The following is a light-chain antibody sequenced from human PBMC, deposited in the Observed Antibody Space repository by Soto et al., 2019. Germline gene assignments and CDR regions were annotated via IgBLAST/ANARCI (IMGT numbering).Light chain of an antibody. CDR3: QQYNSSTWT. CDR2: KAS. J-gene: IGKJ1*01. V-gene: IGKV1-5*03. Sequence: DLQMTQSPSTLSASVGDRVTITCRASQSINNWLAWYQQKPGKAPKLLIYKASSLESGVPSRFSGSGSGTEFTLTISSLQPDDVATYYCQQYNSSTWTFGKGTKVEIK. CDR1: QSINNW.